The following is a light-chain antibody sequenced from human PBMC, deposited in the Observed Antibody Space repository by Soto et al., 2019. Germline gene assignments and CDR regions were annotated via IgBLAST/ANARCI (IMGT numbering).Light chain of an antibody. V-gene: IGKV3-20*01. CDR2: GAS. CDR3: QQYGDSVFT. J-gene: IGKJ3*01. CDR1: QSFRSSY. Sequence: EIVLTQSPGTLSLSPGERATLSCRASQSFRSSYLTWYHQKPGQAPRLLIFGASSRATGTPDRISGSGSGTDYTLTINRLGPEDFGVYYCQQYGDSVFTFGPGTTVEIK.